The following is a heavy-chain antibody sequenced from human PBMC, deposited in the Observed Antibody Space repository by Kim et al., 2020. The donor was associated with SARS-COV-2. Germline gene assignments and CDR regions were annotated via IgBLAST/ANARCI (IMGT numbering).Heavy chain of an antibody. J-gene: IGHJ3*02. CDR1: GFTFSSYA. CDR3: ARGQELGDAFDI. D-gene: IGHD3-10*01. CDR2: ISYDGSNK. Sequence: GGSLRLSCAASGFTFSSYAMHWVRQAPGKGLEWVAVISYDGSNKYYADSVKGRFTISRDNSKNTLYLQMNSLRAEDTAVYYCARGQELGDAFDIWGQGT. V-gene: IGHV3-30*04.